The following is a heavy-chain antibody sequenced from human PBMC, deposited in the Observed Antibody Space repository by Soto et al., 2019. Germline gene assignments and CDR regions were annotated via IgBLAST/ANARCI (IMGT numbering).Heavy chain of an antibody. Sequence: GESLKISCKGSGYSFTSYWIGWVRQMPGKGLEWMGIIYPGDSDTRYSPSFQGQVTISADKSISTAYLQWSSLKASDTAMYYFARSEDHYYYDRSGYCYYYYGKDVWGQGATGTVAS. J-gene: IGHJ6*02. CDR1: GYSFTSYW. CDR2: IYPGDSDT. V-gene: IGHV5-51*01. D-gene: IGHD3-22*01. CDR3: ARSEDHYYYDRSGYCYYYYGKDV.